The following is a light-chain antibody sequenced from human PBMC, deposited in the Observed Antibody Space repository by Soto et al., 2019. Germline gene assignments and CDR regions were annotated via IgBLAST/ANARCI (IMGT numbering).Light chain of an antibody. Sequence: DIQMTQSPSTVSASGGDRVTITCRASQSISSGLAWYQQKPGKAPKLLIQKASSLESGVPSRFGGSGSGTEFTLAISSLQPDYFATYYCQQYSIFSLTFGGGTKAEIK. CDR1: QSISSG. J-gene: IGKJ4*01. CDR2: KAS. CDR3: QQYSIFSLT. V-gene: IGKV1-5*03.